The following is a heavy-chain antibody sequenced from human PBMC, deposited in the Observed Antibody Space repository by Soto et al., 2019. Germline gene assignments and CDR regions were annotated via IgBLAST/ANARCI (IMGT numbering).Heavy chain of an antibody. J-gene: IGHJ6*02. CDR1: GFTFSSYS. V-gene: IGHV3-74*01. CDR2: ISSSGSST. Sequence: GGSLRLSCAASGFTFSSYSMNWVRQAPGKGLEWVSRISSSGSSTSYADSVKGRFTISRDNAKNTLYLQMNSLGAEDTAVYWCARGIRNYYGVDVWGQGTTVTVSS. CDR3: ARGIRNYYGVDV.